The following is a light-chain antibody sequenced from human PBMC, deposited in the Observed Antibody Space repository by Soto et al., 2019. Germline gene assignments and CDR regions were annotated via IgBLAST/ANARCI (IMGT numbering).Light chain of an antibody. Sequence: DIVLTQSPATLSLSPGERATLSCRASQSVSRYLAWYQQKPGQAPRLLIYDASNRATGIPARFSGSGSGTDFTLTINSLEPEDFAVYYCQQRSDWPSTFGGGTKVEI. CDR3: QQRSDWPST. J-gene: IGKJ4*01. CDR1: QSVSRY. V-gene: IGKV3-11*01. CDR2: DAS.